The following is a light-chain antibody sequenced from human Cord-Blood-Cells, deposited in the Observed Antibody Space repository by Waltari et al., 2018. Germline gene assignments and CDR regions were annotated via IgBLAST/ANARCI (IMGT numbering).Light chain of an antibody. CDR3: QQYDNLPLT. J-gene: IGKJ4*01. CDR1: QDINIY. V-gene: IGKV1-33*01. CDR2: DES. Sequence: DLQMTQSPSSLSAYVGDRVTITCPASQDINIYLNWYQQKPGKAPKLLIYDESNLETGVPSRFSGSGSGTDFTFTISSLQPEDIATYYCQQYDNLPLTFGGGTKVEIK.